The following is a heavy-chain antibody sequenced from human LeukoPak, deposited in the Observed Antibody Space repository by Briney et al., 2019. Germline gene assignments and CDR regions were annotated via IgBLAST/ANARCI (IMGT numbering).Heavy chain of an antibody. Sequence: SETLSLTCTVSGGSISSSSYYWGWIRQPPGKGLEWIGSIYYSGSTYYNPSLKSRVTISVDTSKNQFSLKLSSVTAADTAVYYCARVRVVATSNWFDPWGQGTLVTVSS. D-gene: IGHD5-12*01. CDR3: ARVRVVATSNWFDP. CDR2: IYYSGST. CDR1: GGSISSSSYY. V-gene: IGHV4-39*07. J-gene: IGHJ5*02.